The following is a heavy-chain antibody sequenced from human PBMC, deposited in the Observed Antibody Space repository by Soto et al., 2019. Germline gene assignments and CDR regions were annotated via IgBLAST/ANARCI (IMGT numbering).Heavy chain of an antibody. J-gene: IGHJ3*02. V-gene: IGHV4-59*01. CDR2: ISYSGST. D-gene: IGHD3-3*01. Sequence: QVQLQESGPGLVKPSETLSLTCTVSGGSISSYYWSWIRQPPGKGLEWIGYISYSGSTNYNPSLKSRVTISVDTSKNQFSLKLSSVTAADTAVYYCASSSPDYDFWSGYSFWDAFDIWGQGTMVTVSS. CDR3: ASSSPDYDFWSGYSFWDAFDI. CDR1: GGSISSYY.